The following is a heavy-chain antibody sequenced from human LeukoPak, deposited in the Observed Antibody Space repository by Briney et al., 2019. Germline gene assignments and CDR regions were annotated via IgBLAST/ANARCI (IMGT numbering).Heavy chain of an antibody. J-gene: IGHJ4*02. V-gene: IGHV3-21*01. CDR1: GFTFSSYS. CDR2: ISSSSSYI. Sequence: GSLRLSCAASGFTFSSYSMNWVRQAPGKGLEWVSSISSSSSYIYYADSVKGRFTISRDNAKNSLYLQMNSLRAEDTAVYYCARDGLVWFGELYYFDYWGQGTLVTVSS. D-gene: IGHD3-10*01. CDR3: ARDGLVWFGELYYFDY.